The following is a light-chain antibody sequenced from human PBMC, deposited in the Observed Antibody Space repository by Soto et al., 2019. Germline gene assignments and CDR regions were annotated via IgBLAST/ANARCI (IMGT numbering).Light chain of an antibody. Sequence: EIVLTQSPATLSLSPGERASLSCRASQSVSSSYLAWYQQKPGQAPRLLIYGASSRATGIPDRFSGSGSGTDFTLTISRLEPEDFAVYFCHHYASTFGQGTKVDI. J-gene: IGKJ1*01. CDR1: QSVSSSY. V-gene: IGKV3-20*01. CDR3: HHYAST. CDR2: GAS.